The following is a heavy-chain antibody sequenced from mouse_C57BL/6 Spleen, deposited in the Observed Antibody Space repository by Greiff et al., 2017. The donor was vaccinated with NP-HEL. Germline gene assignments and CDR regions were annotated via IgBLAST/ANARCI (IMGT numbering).Heavy chain of an antibody. Sequence: EVKLVESGGGLVQPGGSLKLSCAASGFTFSDYYMYWVRQTPEKRLEWVAYISNGGGSTYYLDTVKGRFTISRDNAKNTLYLQMSRLKSEDTAMYYCARHLGAMDYWGQGTSVTVSS. D-gene: IGHD4-1*01. V-gene: IGHV5-12*01. CDR3: ARHLGAMDY. CDR1: GFTFSDYY. J-gene: IGHJ4*01. CDR2: ISNGGGST.